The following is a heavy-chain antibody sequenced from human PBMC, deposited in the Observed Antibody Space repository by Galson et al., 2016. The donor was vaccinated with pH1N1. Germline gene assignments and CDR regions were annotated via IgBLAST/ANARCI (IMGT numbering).Heavy chain of an antibody. CDR3: AREDFVLGEGWTCGLDG. J-gene: IGHJ6*02. Sequence: SETLSLTCTVSGGSISGYYWSWIRQPAGKGLEWIGRIYASGSTIYSPSLKSRVSMSVDASKNQFSLKMSSLTAADTAVYSCAREDFVLGEGWTCGLDGWGQGPTVTVSS. D-gene: IGHD2-8*01. CDR1: GGSISGYY. CDR2: IYASGST. V-gene: IGHV4-4*07.